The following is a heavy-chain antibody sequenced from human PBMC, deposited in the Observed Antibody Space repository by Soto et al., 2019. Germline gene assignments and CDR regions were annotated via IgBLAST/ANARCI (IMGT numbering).Heavy chain of an antibody. V-gene: IGHV4-30-4*08. CDR3: SRDASRWSAAMRTY. D-gene: IGHD2-21*01. CDR2: VYSTGST. J-gene: IGHJ4*02. Sequence: SETLSLTCTVTGASLRGSDYFWSWIRQPPGEGLEWLGYVYSTGSTYYNPSLKSRISMSVDPSKNQFSLILSSVSAADTSVYYCSRDASRWSAAMRTYWGLGTLVTVSS. CDR1: GASLRGSDYF.